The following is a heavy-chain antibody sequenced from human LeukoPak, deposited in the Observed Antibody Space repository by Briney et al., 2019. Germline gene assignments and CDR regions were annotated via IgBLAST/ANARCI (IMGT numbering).Heavy chain of an antibody. CDR1: GFTFSSYS. D-gene: IGHD2-8*01. J-gene: IGHJ6*03. CDR3: ANGNRCTSPNCLGYYYFYMDV. Sequence: PGGSLRLSCAASGFTFSSYSMNWVRQAPGKGLEWVSSISSSGSYIYYADSVKGRFTISRDNSKNTLYLQMNSLRAEDTAVYYCANGNRCTSPNCLGYYYFYMDVWGKGTTVTVSS. V-gene: IGHV3-21*04. CDR2: ISSSGSYI.